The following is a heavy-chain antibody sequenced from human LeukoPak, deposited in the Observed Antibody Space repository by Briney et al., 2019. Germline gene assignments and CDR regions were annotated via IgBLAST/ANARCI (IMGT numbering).Heavy chain of an antibody. CDR2: IYYSGST. J-gene: IGHJ4*02. CDR1: GGSISSYY. Sequence: SETLSLTCTVSGGSISSYYWSWIRQPPGKGLEWIGYIYYSGSTNYNPSLKSRVTISVDTSKNQFSLKLSSVTAADTAVYYCARGGGGPAPFDYWGQGTLVTVSS. CDR3: ARGGGGPAPFDY. V-gene: IGHV4-59*01. D-gene: IGHD4-23*01.